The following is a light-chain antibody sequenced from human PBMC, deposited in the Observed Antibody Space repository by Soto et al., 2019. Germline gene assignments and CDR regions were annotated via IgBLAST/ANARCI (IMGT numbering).Light chain of an antibody. CDR1: SSDVGGYNY. CDR3: SSYTSSSPDV. Sequence: QSALTQPASVSGSPGQSITISCTGTSSDVGGYNYVSWYQQHPGKAPKLMIYEVSNRPSGVSNRFSGSKSGNTASLTISGLQAEDEAEYYCSSYTSSSPDVFGTGTKLTVL. CDR2: EVS. J-gene: IGLJ1*01. V-gene: IGLV2-14*01.